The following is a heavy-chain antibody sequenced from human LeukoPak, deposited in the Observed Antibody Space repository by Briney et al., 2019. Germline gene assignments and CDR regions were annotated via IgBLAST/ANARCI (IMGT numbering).Heavy chain of an antibody. J-gene: IGHJ6*02. D-gene: IGHD6-19*01. V-gene: IGHV4-4*02. CDR1: GGSIRNNNW. CDR3: ARVRQWLETGYYYGMDV. Sequence: SGTLSLTCAVSGGSIRNNNWWSWVRQPPGKGLEWIGETFHSGHTNYNPSLKSRVAISVNKSKNHFYLNLTSVTAADTAVYYCARVRQWLETGYYYGMDVWGQGTTVTVSS. CDR2: TFHSGHT.